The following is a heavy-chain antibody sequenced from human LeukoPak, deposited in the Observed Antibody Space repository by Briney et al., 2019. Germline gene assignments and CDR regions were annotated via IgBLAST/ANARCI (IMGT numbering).Heavy chain of an antibody. D-gene: IGHD4-11*01. J-gene: IGHJ4*02. CDR2: ISWNSGNI. CDR3: AKDISSVTPYYFGY. V-gene: IGHV3-9*01. CDR1: GFTFDDYA. Sequence: GRSLRLSCAASGFTFDDYAMHWVRQAPGKGLEWVSGISWNSGNIGYADSVKGRFTISRDNAKNFLYLQMNSLRAEDTALYYCAKDISSVTPYYFGYWGQGTLVTVSS.